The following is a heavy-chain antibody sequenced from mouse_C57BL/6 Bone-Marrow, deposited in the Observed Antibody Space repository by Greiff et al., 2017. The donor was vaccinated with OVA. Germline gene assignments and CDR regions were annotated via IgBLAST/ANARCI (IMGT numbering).Heavy chain of an antibody. Sequence: EVQLVESEGGLVQPGSSMKLSCTASGFTFTDYYMAWVRQVPEKGLEWVANINYDGSSTYYLDPLKSRFIISRDNAKNIQYLLMSRLKSEDTATYCGAGGAYGYYYDYWYWGTTTTVTA. D-gene: IGHD2-2*01. CDR2: INYDGSST. V-gene: IGHV5-16*01. CDR1: GFTFTDYY. J-gene: IGHJ2*01. CDR3: AGGAYGYYYDY.